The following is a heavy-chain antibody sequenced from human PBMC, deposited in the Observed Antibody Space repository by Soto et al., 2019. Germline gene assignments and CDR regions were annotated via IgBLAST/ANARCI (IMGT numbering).Heavy chain of an antibody. V-gene: IGHV3-15*01. Sequence: GGSLRLSCAASGFTFSDTWMNWVRQAPGKGLEWVGQIKSKPDGGTTDYAAPVKGRFIIPRDDSQNTLYLQMNSLKIEDTAVYFCTTLYYDFWSGYHSGSDYWGQGTLVTVSS. J-gene: IGHJ4*02. CDR3: TTLYYDFWSGYHSGSDY. D-gene: IGHD3-3*01. CDR1: GFTFSDTW. CDR2: IKSKPDGGTT.